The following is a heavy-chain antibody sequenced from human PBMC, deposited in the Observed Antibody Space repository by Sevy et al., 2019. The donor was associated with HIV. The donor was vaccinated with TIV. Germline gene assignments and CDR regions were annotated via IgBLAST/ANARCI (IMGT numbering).Heavy chain of an antibody. D-gene: IGHD6-6*01. Sequence: GGSLRLSCAASGFASGFTFSSFAMSWVRQLPGKGLEWVSTISGRGGSQYSADSVKGRFTLSRDNSKNALFLQMDSLTPEDTALYYFARPTPRIAPSSAAFFDSWGHGTLVTVSS. CDR1: GFTFSSFA. V-gene: IGHV3-23*01. CDR2: ISGRGGSQ. J-gene: IGHJ4*01. CDR3: ARPTPRIAPSSAAFFDS.